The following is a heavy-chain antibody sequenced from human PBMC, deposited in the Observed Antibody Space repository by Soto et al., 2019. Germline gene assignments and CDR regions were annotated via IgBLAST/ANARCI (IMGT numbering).Heavy chain of an antibody. D-gene: IGHD4-17*01. V-gene: IGHV1-69*13. CDR3: AREGGGGYGGTYYYYYGMDV. Sequence: SVKVSCKASGGTFSSYAISWVRQAPGQGLEWMGGIIPIFGTANYAQKFQGRVTITADESTSTAYMELSSLRSEDAAVYYCAREGGGGYGGTYYYYYGMDVWGQGTTVTVSS. CDR2: IIPIFGTA. J-gene: IGHJ6*02. CDR1: GGTFSSYA.